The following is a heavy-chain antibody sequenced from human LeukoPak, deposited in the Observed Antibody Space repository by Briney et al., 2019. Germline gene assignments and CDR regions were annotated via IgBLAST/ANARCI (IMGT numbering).Heavy chain of an antibody. CDR1: GGSISSSSYY. CDR2: IYYSGST. Sequence: PSETLSLTCTVSGGSISSSSYYWGWIRQPPGKGLEWIGSIYYSGSTYYNPSLKSRVTISVDTSKNQFSLKLSSVTAADTAVYYYARAALDTAMALFDYWGQGTLVTVSS. J-gene: IGHJ4*02. D-gene: IGHD5-18*01. CDR3: ARAALDTAMALFDY. V-gene: IGHV4-39*07.